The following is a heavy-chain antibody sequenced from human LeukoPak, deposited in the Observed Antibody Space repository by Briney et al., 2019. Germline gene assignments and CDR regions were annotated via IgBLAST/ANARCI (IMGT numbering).Heavy chain of an antibody. D-gene: IGHD4-17*01. CDR2: ISGRGDRT. CDR3: ARSVTSLFYYFQY. J-gene: IGHJ4*02. V-gene: IGHV3-23*01. CDR1: GFTLNNYA. Sequence: PGGSLRLSCAASGFTLNNYAVSWVRQAPEKGLEWVSSISGRGDRTLYADSVRGRFTISGDFSKNTLYLQMNGLRAEDTAVYFCARSVTSLFYYFQYWGQGSLVTVSS.